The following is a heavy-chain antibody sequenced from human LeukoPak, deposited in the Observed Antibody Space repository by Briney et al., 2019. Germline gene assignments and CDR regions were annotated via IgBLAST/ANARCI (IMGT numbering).Heavy chain of an antibody. D-gene: IGHD3-10*01. Sequence: PSETLSLTCTVSGGSISTSNYYWGWIRQPPGKGLEWIGNIFYSGSTYYSPSLRSRVTISLDTSRNQFSLKLSSVTAADTAVYYCARGRSGLIRWGIRFDYWGQGTLVTVSS. CDR3: ARGRSGLIRWGIRFDY. J-gene: IGHJ4*02. V-gene: IGHV4-39*07. CDR2: IFYSGST. CDR1: GGSISTSNYY.